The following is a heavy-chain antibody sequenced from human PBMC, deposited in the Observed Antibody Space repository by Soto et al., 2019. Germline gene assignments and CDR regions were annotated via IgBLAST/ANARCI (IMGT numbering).Heavy chain of an antibody. Sequence: EVQLVETGGGLIQPGGSLRLTCAAAGFTVSSNYMTWVRQAPGKGLEWGSVIYSGGGTNYADSVRGRFTISRDNSKNTVYLQRNGLRAEDTAVYYCANYYGLDVWGQGTTVTVSS. CDR3: ANYYGLDV. V-gene: IGHV3-53*02. CDR1: GFTVSSNY. CDR2: IYSGGGT. J-gene: IGHJ6*02.